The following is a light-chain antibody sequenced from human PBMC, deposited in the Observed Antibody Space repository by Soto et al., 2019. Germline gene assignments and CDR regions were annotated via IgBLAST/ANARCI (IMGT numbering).Light chain of an antibody. Sequence: QSALTQPASVSGSPGQSITISCTGTSSDVGGYNHVSWYQQHSGIVPKVIIYEVSNRPSGVSDRFSGSKSGNTASLTISGLQPEDEADYYCNSYTNTDTFWVFGGGTKLTVL. J-gene: IGLJ3*02. V-gene: IGLV2-14*01. CDR3: NSYTNTDTFWV. CDR1: SSDVGGYNH. CDR2: EVS.